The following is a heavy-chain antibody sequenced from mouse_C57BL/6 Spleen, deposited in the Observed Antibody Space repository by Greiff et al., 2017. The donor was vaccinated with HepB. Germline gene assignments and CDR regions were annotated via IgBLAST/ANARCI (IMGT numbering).Heavy chain of an antibody. CDR1: GYSITSGYY. CDR3: ARGPHQPYYFDY. V-gene: IGHV3-6*01. CDR2: ISYDGSN. D-gene: IGHD6-1*01. Sequence: EVKLQESGPGLVKPSQSLSLTCSVTGYSITSGYYWNWIRQFPGNKLEWMGYISYDGSNNYNPSLKNRISITRDTSKNQFFLKLNSVTTEDTATYYCARGPHQPYYFDYWGQGTTLTVSS. J-gene: IGHJ2*01.